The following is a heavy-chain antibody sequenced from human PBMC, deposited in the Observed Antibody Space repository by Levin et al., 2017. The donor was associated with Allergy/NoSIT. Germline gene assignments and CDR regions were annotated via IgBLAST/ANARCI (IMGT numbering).Heavy chain of an antibody. CDR1: GLTFGSFA. V-gene: IGHV3-30*04. Sequence: GGSLRLSCAASGLTFGSFAMHWVRQAPGKGLEWVALISHDGSHEYYADSVKGRFTISRDNSKNTLYLQMDSLRSEDTGVYYCASWNGPYDIVPSFDFWGQGTLVTVSS. J-gene: IGHJ4*02. D-gene: IGHD2-8*01. CDR3: ASWNGPYDIVPSFDF. CDR2: ISHDGSHE.